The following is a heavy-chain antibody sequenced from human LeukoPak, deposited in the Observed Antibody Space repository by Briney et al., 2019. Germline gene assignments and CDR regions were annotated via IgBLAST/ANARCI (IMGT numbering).Heavy chain of an antibody. CDR1: GGSISSGGYY. Sequence: SETLSLTCTVSGGSISSGGYYWSWIRQHPGKGLEWIGYIYYSGSTYYNPSLKSRVTISVDTSKNQFSLKLGSVTAADTAVYYCARDDYGGGTYAYWGQGTLVTVSS. CDR2: IYYSGST. V-gene: IGHV4-31*03. J-gene: IGHJ4*02. D-gene: IGHD4-23*01. CDR3: ARDDYGGGTYAY.